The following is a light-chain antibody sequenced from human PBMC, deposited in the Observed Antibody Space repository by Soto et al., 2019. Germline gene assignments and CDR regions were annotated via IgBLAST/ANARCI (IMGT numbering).Light chain of an antibody. CDR2: GAS. CDR3: QQRSNWPLT. J-gene: IGKJ3*01. V-gene: IGKV3-15*01. CDR1: QSVSSN. Sequence: EVVMTQSPATLSVPPGERATLSCRASQSVSSNLAWYQQKHGQAPRLLIYGASTRATGIPARFSGSGSGTDFTLTISSLEPEDFAVYYCQQRSNWPLTFGPGTKVDIK.